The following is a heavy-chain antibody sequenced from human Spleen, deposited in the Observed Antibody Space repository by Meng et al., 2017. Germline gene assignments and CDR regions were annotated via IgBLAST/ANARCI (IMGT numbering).Heavy chain of an antibody. V-gene: IGHV1-18*01. CDR3: ARVTGDRVYYYGMDV. J-gene: IGHJ6*02. Sequence: ASVKVSCKASGYTFINHGITWVRQAPGQGLEWMGWFNTYNGYTNYAQKFQGRVTVTIDRATATAYMELRSLRPDDTAVYYCARVTGDRVYYYGMDVWAKGPRSPSP. CDR2: FNTYNGYT. CDR1: GYTFINHG. D-gene: IGHD1-1*01.